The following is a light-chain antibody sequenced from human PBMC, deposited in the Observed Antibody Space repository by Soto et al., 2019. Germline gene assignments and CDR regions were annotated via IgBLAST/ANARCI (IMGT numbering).Light chain of an antibody. CDR3: QQYNKRPLS. J-gene: IGKJ4*01. CDR1: QSVSGR. V-gene: IGKV3-15*01. CDR2: GAS. Sequence: EIEMTPSPATLSGSPGERATLACLSSQSVSGRLAWYQQKPGQAPRLLIYGASTRATGIPARFSGSGSGTEFTLTISSLQSEDFAGYYCQQYNKRPLSFGGGTKVDIK.